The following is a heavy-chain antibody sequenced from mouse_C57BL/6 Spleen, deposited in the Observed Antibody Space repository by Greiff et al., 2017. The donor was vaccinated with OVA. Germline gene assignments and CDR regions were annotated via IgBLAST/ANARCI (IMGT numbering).Heavy chain of an antibody. CDR1: GYTFTSYW. CDR3: ARLDGSSLSWFAY. Sequence: VQLQQPGAELVKPGASVKMSCKASGYTFTSYWITWVKQRPGQGLDWIGDIYPGSGSTNYNEKFKSKATLTVDTSSSTAYMQLSSLTSVDSAVYSCARLDGSSLSWFAYWGQGTLVTVSA. J-gene: IGHJ3*01. V-gene: IGHV1-55*01. D-gene: IGHD1-1*01. CDR2: IYPGSGST.